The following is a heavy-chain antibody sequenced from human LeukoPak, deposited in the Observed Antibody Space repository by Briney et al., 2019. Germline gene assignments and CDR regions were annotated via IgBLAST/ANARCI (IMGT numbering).Heavy chain of an antibody. Sequence: ASVKVSCKASGYTFTGYYMHWVRQAPGQGLEWMGWINPNSGGTNYVQKFQGWVTMTRDTSISTAYMELSRLRSDDTAVYYCARDAAVSATAVYFDYWGQGTLVTVSS. CDR1: GYTFTGYY. J-gene: IGHJ4*02. V-gene: IGHV1-2*04. CDR3: ARDAAVSATAVYFDY. CDR2: INPNSGGT. D-gene: IGHD6-13*01.